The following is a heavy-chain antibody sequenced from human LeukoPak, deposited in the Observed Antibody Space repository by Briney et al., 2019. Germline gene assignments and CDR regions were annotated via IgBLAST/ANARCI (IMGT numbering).Heavy chain of an antibody. CDR2: INWNGGST. J-gene: IGHJ3*02. CDR1: EFTFDDYG. CDR3: ARDIGPHAFDI. V-gene: IGHV3-20*04. Sequence: GGTLRLSCAASEFTFDDYGMGWVRQAPGKGLDWVSGINWNGGSTGYADSVKGRFTISRDNAKNSLYMQMNSLRAEDTALYYCARDIGPHAFDIWGQGTMVTVSS. D-gene: IGHD1-26*01.